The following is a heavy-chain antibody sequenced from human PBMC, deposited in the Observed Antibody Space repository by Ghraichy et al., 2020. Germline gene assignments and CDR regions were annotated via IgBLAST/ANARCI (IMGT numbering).Heavy chain of an antibody. CDR3: ARAVRLGRAPYYGSGRRGTIDAFDI. CDR1: GFTFSSYW. V-gene: IGHV3-7*03. Sequence: GGSLRLSCAASGFTFSSYWMSWVRQAPGKGLEWVANIKQDGSEKYYVDSVKGRFTISRDNAKNSLYLQMNSLRAEDTAVYYCARAVRLGRAPYYGSGRRGTIDAFDIWGQGTMVTVSS. CDR2: IKQDGSEK. D-gene: IGHD3-10*01. J-gene: IGHJ3*02.